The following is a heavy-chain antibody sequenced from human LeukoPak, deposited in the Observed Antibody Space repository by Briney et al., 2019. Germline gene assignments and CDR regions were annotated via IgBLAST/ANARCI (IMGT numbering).Heavy chain of an antibody. V-gene: IGHV3-7*05. Sequence: PGGSLRLSCAASGFTFSKYWMSWVRQAPGKGLEWVASIKQDESDKYYVGSVKGRFTISRDNAKKSLCLQMNSLRAEDTAVYYCARDNRDIAVVPAAMGDYYYYGMDVWGQGTTVTVSS. CDR2: IKQDESDK. D-gene: IGHD2-2*01. CDR1: GFTFSKYW. J-gene: IGHJ6*02. CDR3: ARDNRDIAVVPAAMGDYYYYGMDV.